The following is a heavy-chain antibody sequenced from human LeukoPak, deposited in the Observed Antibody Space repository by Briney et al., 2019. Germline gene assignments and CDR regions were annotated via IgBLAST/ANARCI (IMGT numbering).Heavy chain of an antibody. CDR2: INPNSGGT. Sequence: ASVKVSCKASGYTFTGYYMHWVRQAPGQGLEWMGWINPNSGGTNYAQKFQGRVTMTRDTSISTAYMELSRLRSDDTAVYYCTRDWTEGGAFGIWGQGTMVTVSS. V-gene: IGHV1-2*02. CDR1: GYTFTGYY. J-gene: IGHJ3*02. CDR3: TRDWTEGGAFGI. D-gene: IGHD3/OR15-3a*01.